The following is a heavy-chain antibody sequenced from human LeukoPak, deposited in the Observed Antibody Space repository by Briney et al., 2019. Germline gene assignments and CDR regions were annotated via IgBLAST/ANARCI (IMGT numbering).Heavy chain of an antibody. J-gene: IGHJ4*02. Sequence: GGSLRLSCAASGFTFTSYSMNWVRQAPGKGLEWVSTISGGGGSTYYADSVKGRFTISRDNSKNTLYLQVNSLRAEDTAVYYCAKGGKWDVTPFDYWGQGTLVTVS. D-gene: IGHD1-26*01. V-gene: IGHV3-23*01. CDR3: AKGGKWDVTPFDY. CDR1: GFTFTSYS. CDR2: ISGGGGST.